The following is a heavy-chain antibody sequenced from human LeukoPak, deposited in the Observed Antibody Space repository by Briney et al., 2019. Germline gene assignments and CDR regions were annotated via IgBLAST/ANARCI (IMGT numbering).Heavy chain of an antibody. CDR3: ARDQSGYSYAY. CDR1: GFTFSSHW. V-gene: IGHV3-74*01. J-gene: IGHJ4*02. D-gene: IGHD5-18*01. CDR2: ISTDGSAT. Sequence: GGSLRLSCAASGFTFSSHWMHWVRQVPGKGLVWVSRISTDGSATTYADSVKGRFTISRDNSKNTLYLQMNSLRAEDTAVYYCARDQSGYSYAYWGQGTLVTVSS.